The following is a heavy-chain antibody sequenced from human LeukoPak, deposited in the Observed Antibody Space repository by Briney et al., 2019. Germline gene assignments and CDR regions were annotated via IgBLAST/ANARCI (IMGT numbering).Heavy chain of an antibody. Sequence: ASVKVSCKASGYTFTGYYMHWVRQAPGQGLEWMGRINPNSGGTNYAQKFQGRVTMTRDTSISTAYMELSRLRSDDTAVYYCARYCGGSPTDCFDYWGQGTLVTVSS. D-gene: IGHD2-21*01. J-gene: IGHJ4*02. CDR3: ARYCGGSPTDCFDY. CDR2: INPNSGGT. CDR1: GYTFTGYY. V-gene: IGHV1-2*06.